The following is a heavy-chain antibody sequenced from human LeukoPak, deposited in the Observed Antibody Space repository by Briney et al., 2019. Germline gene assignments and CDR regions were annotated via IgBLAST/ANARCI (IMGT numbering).Heavy chain of an antibody. CDR3: AREGRRYYGSGSYYNRYFDY. V-gene: IGHV4-59*12. J-gene: IGHJ4*02. CDR1: GRHLSSYY. Sequence: RSETLSLNCTVSGRHLSSYYWSWIRQPPGKGLEWIGYIYYTGSTNYNPSLKSRVTISVDTSKNQFSLKLSSVTAADTAVYYCAREGRRYYGSGSYYNRYFDYWGQGTLVTVSS. CDR2: IYYTGST. D-gene: IGHD3-10*01.